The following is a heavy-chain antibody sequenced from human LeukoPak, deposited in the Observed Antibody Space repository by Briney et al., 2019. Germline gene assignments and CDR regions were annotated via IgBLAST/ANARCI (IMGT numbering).Heavy chain of an antibody. V-gene: IGHV3-30-3*01. J-gene: IGHJ3*02. CDR1: GFTFSRYA. D-gene: IGHD3-22*01. Sequence: GGSLRLSCVASGFTFSRYAMYWVRQAPGKGLEWVAVISFDGSNKYYAHSVKGRFTISRDNSKNTLYLQMNNLRAEDTAVYYCARAQRVTMIEVVISAFDIWGQGTMVTVSS. CDR3: ARAQRVTMIEVVISAFDI. CDR2: ISFDGSNK.